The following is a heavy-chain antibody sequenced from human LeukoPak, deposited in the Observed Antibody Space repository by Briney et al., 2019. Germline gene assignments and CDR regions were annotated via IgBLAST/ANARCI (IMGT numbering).Heavy chain of an antibody. Sequence: GGSLRLSCAASGFTFSSYAMSWVRQAPGKGLEWVSSISSSSSYIYYADSVKGRFTISRDNAKNSLYLQMNSLRAEDTAVYYCARDLYGSGKADRNNWGQGTLVTVSS. CDR1: GFTFSSYA. CDR3: ARDLYGSGKADRNN. D-gene: IGHD3-10*01. J-gene: IGHJ4*02. CDR2: ISSSSSYI. V-gene: IGHV3-21*01.